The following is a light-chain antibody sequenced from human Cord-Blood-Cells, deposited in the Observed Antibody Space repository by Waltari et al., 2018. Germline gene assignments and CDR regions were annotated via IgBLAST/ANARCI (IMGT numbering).Light chain of an antibody. CDR3: QQRSNWPPAT. CDR2: DAS. J-gene: IGKJ1*01. CDR1: QSVSSY. Sequence: IVLTQSPATLSLSPGERATLSCRASQSVSSYLAWYQQKPGQAPRLLIYDASNRATGIPARFSGSGSGTDFTLTISSLEPEDFAVYYCQQRSNWPPATFGQGTKVEIK. V-gene: IGKV3-11*01.